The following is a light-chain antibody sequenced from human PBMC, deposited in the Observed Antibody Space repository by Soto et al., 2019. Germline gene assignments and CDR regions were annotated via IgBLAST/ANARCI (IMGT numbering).Light chain of an antibody. Sequence: DIQMTQSPSTLSASIGDRVTISCRASQSIGSWLAWYQQKPGKAPKLLIYKASSLESGVPSRFSGSGSGTEFTLTISSLQPDDFATYYCQQHNTYSTFGQGTKVEFK. V-gene: IGKV1-5*03. J-gene: IGKJ1*01. CDR1: QSIGSW. CDR2: KAS. CDR3: QQHNTYST.